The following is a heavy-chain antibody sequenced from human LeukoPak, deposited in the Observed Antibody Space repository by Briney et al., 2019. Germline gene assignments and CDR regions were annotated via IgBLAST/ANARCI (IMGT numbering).Heavy chain of an antibody. CDR3: ASERGYHAN. Sequence: SETLSLTCNVSGDSMDSSESFWGWIRQTPGKGLEWIGTIYYSGSTYYNPSLKGRVTISVDTSKNQFSLKLSSVAAADTAMYYCASERGYHANWGQGTLVTVSS. V-gene: IGHV4-39*07. J-gene: IGHJ4*02. D-gene: IGHD5-12*01. CDR1: GDSMDSSESF. CDR2: IYYSGST.